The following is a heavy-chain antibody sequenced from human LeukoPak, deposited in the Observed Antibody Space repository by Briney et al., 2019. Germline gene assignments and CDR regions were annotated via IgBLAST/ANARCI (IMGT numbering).Heavy chain of an antibody. V-gene: IGHV3-23*01. Sequence: QTGGSLRLSCAASGFTFSSYGMSWVRQAPGKGLEWVSAISGSGGSTYYADSVKGRFTISRDNSKNTLYLQMNSLRAEDTAVYYCAKETRMVRGAAGTPHDYWGQGTLVTVSS. CDR1: GFTFSSYG. D-gene: IGHD3-10*01. CDR2: ISGSGGST. CDR3: AKETRMVRGAAGTPHDY. J-gene: IGHJ4*02.